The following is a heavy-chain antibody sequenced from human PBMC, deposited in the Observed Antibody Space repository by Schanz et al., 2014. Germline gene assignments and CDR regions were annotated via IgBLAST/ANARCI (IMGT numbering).Heavy chain of an antibody. V-gene: IGHV1-69*04. CDR3: ARDVGLYDRGWFDP. D-gene: IGHD3-22*01. CDR2: IIPIHGIV. CDR1: GGTFSSYT. Sequence: QVQLVQSGAEVKKPGSSVKVSCKASGGTFSSYTISWVRQAPGQGLEWMGRIIPIHGIVNYAQRFRDRVRITADKSTSTAYMELTSLRSEDTAVYYCARDVGLYDRGWFDPWGQGTLVTVSS. J-gene: IGHJ5*02.